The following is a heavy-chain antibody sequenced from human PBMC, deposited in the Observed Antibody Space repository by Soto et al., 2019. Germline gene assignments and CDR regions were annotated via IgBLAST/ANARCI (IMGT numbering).Heavy chain of an antibody. CDR2: ISSSGSTI. Sequence: GGSLRLSCAASGFTFSDYYMSWIRQAPGKGLEWVSYISSSGSTIYYADSVKGRFTISRDNAKNSLYLQMNSLRAEDTAVYYCARGGYCISTSCYYDYYGMDVWGQGTTVTVSS. D-gene: IGHD2-2*03. J-gene: IGHJ6*02. V-gene: IGHV3-11*01. CDR1: GFTFSDYY. CDR3: ARGGYCISTSCYYDYYGMDV.